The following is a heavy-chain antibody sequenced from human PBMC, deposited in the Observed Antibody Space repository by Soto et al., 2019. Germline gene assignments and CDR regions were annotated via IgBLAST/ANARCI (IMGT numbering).Heavy chain of an antibody. Sequence: QVELQESGPGLVKPLGTLSLTCAVSGGSISSRNWWSWVRQAPGMGLEWIGEIRHSGTTNYNPSLKRRVTISVDKSKNQFSLNLSSVTAADTAVYYCARDRDSSDTGGMDVWGQGTTVTVSS. V-gene: IGHV4-4*02. CDR2: IRHSGTT. CDR1: GGSISSRNW. CDR3: ARDRDSSDTGGMDV. J-gene: IGHJ6*02. D-gene: IGHD3-22*01.